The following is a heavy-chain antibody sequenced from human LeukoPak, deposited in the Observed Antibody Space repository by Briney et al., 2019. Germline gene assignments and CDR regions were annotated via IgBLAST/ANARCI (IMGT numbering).Heavy chain of an antibody. V-gene: IGHV3-23*01. CDR2: ISGSGGST. D-gene: IGHD3-3*01. J-gene: IGHJ4*02. Sequence: PGGSLRLSCAASGFIFSSYAMSWVRQAPGKGLEWVSTISGSGGSTYYADSVKGRFTISRDNSKNTVYLQMNSLRAEDTAVYYCARRGPYGVASYFDYWGQGTLVTVSS. CDR1: GFIFSSYA. CDR3: ARRGPYGVASYFDY.